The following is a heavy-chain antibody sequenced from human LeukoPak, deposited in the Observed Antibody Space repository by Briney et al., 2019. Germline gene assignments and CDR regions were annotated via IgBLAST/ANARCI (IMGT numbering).Heavy chain of an antibody. CDR1: GGSFSGYY. V-gene: IGHV4-34*01. Sequence: SETLSLTCAVYGGSFSGYYWSWIRQPPGKGLEWIGEINHSGSTNYNPSLKSRVTISVDTSKNQFSLKLSSVTAADTAVYYCATGENLLRYFDWTLKHYYYYGMDVWGQGTTVTVSS. D-gene: IGHD3-9*01. CDR2: INHSGST. CDR3: ATGENLLRYFDWTLKHYYYYGMDV. J-gene: IGHJ6*02.